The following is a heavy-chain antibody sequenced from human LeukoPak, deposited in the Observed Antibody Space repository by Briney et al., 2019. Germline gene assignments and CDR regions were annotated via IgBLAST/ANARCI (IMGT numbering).Heavy chain of an antibody. V-gene: IGHV3-11*04. CDR1: GFTFSDYY. CDR2: ISSSGTTI. CDR3: ARDRLLYYYGSGPTGHFQH. D-gene: IGHD3-22*01. Sequence: GGSLRLSCAASGFTFSDYYMSWIRQAPGKGLEWVSYISSSGTTIYYADSMKGRFTISRDNAKNSLYLQMSSLRADDTAVYYCARDRLLYYYGSGPTGHFQHWGQGTLVTV. J-gene: IGHJ1*01.